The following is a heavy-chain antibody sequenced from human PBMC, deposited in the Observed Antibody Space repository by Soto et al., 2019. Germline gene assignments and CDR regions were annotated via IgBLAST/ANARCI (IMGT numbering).Heavy chain of an antibody. D-gene: IGHD2-2*01. V-gene: IGHV4-30-4*01. CDR1: GGSISSGDHY. J-gene: IGHJ5*02. CDR2: IYYSGST. CDR3: ARVGRYCSSTSCWYNWFDP. Sequence: SETLSLTCTVSGGSISSGDHYWSWLRQTPGKGLEWIGYIYYSGSTYYNPSLKSRLAISVDTSKNQFSLTLTSVTAADTAVYYCARVGRYCSSTSCWYNWFDPWGQGTLVTVSS.